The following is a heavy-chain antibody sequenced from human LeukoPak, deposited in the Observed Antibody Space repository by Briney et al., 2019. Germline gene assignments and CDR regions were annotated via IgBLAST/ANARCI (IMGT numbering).Heavy chain of an antibody. Sequence: GGSLRLSCAASGFTFRSYWVSWVRQAPGKGLEWVANINQGGSVKYYVDSVKGRFTISRDDAKNSLNVQMNSLRDEDTAVYYCARVGYSGWNLEYWGQGTLVTVSS. D-gene: IGHD5-12*01. CDR1: GFTFRSYW. V-gene: IGHV3-7*01. CDR2: INQGGSVK. J-gene: IGHJ4*02. CDR3: ARVGYSGWNLEY.